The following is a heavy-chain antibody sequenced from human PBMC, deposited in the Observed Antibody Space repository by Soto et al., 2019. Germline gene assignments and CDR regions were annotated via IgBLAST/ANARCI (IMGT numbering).Heavy chain of an antibody. D-gene: IGHD1-26*01. CDR1: GGDLRNSG. V-gene: IGHV1-69*12. Sequence: QVHLVQSGAEMKKPGSSVKVSCKVSGGDLRNSGISWVRQAPGQGLEWMGGIFPLVAMVDYSKKFQGRVTITADEPTNTAHMDLGSLRSDDTAVYYCAKEDGAAFKSWCQGTLVIVSS. CDR2: IFPLVAMV. CDR3: AKEDGAAFKS. J-gene: IGHJ4*02.